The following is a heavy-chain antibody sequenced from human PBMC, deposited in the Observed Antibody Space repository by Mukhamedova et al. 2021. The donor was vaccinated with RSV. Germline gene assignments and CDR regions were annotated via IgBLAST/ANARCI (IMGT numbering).Heavy chain of an antibody. D-gene: IGHD2-8*02. CDR3: ARALKGSCTGYSCFTNVIDS. V-gene: IGHV4-30-2*04. CDR2: IHHSGTT. J-gene: IGHJ5*01. Sequence: GGDLEWIGYIHHSGTTSYNPALDSRVALSMDTSKNQFSLSLTSVTAADTAVYYCARALKGSCTGYSCFTNVIDSWGRGTLVTVSS.